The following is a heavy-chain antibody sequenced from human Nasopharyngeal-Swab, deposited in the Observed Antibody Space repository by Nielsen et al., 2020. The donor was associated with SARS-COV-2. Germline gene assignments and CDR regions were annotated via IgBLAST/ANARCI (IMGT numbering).Heavy chain of an antibody. CDR1: GYTFMDFK. J-gene: IGHJ4*02. Sequence: GESLKISCKASGYTFMDFKMHWVRQAPGQGLEWMGWINPDTGGTTYAQRFQGWVTMTRDTSISTFYMDLNRLKSDDMAVYYCARLGAAGDFDYWGQGTLVTVSS. D-gene: IGHD6-13*01. V-gene: IGHV1-2*04. CDR2: INPDTGGT. CDR3: ARLGAAGDFDY.